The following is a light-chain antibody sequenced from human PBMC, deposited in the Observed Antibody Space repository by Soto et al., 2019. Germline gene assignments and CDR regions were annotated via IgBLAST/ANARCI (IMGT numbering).Light chain of an antibody. V-gene: IGLV6-57*01. CDR3: QSFYSTDQV. CDR1: GGSIASNY. Sequence: NFMLTQPHSVSESPGKTVTISCTRSGGSIASNYVQWYQQRPGSSPTTVIFEDNQRPSGVPDRFSGSIDSSSNSASLTISELKTDDEATYYCQSFYSTDQVFGGGTKLTVL. CDR2: EDN. J-gene: IGLJ3*02.